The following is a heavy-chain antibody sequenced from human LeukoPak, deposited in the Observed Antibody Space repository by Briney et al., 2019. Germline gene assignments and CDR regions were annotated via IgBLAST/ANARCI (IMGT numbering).Heavy chain of an antibody. CDR3: AKIVMVTGFVDY. J-gene: IGHJ4*02. D-gene: IGHD2-21*02. CDR1: GFTVSSNY. V-gene: IGHV3-23*01. Sequence: GGSLRLSCAASGFTVSSNYMSWVRQAPGKGLEWISAISGSGGSTYYADSVKGRFTISRDNSKNTLYLQMNSLRAEDTAVYYCAKIVMVTGFVDYWGQGTLVTVSS. CDR2: ISGSGGST.